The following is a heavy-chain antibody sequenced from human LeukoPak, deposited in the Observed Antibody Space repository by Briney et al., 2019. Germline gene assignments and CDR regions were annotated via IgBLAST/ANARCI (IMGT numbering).Heavy chain of an antibody. J-gene: IGHJ4*02. CDR1: GFTFSKTW. Sequence: PGGSLRLSCVGSGFTFSKTWMNWVRRAPGKGLEGVGRIKTKSEGGTTHYAAHVKGRFTISRDASKKTIFLQMNSLKIEDTAIYFCAADLDAYNTLDSWGQGALVTVSS. CDR3: AADLDAYNTLDS. CDR2: IKTKSEGGTT. V-gene: IGHV3-15*01. D-gene: IGHD5-24*01.